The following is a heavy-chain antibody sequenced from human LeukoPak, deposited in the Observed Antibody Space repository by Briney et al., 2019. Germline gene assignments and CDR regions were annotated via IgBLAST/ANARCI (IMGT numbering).Heavy chain of an antibody. Sequence: SETLSLTCAVSNGSFSAYYWSWIRQSPGKGLQWIGEISHSGSTNYNPSLKLRVSISLDTSKNQFSQRLSSVSAADTAVYFCARRYCSGGSCYMRGYYGMDVWATGTTVIVSS. CDR3: ARRYCSGGSCYMRGYYGMDV. CDR2: ISHSGST. J-gene: IGHJ6*04. CDR1: NGSFSAYY. D-gene: IGHD2-15*01. V-gene: IGHV4-34*01.